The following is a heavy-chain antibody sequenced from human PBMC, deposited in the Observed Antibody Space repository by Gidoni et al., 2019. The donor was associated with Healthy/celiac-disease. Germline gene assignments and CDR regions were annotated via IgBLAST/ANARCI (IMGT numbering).Heavy chain of an antibody. J-gene: IGHJ4*02. CDR1: GGSFSGYY. CDR3: ARGVALSYSSGWYPLLTPPHHLDY. Sequence: QVQLQQWGAGLLKPSETLSLTCAVYGGSFSGYYWSWIRPPPGKGLEWIGEINHSGSTNYNPSLKSRVTISVDTSKNQFSLKLSSVTAADTAVYYCARGVALSYSSGWYPLLTPPHHLDYWGQGTLVTVSS. CDR2: INHSGST. V-gene: IGHV4-34*01. D-gene: IGHD6-19*01.